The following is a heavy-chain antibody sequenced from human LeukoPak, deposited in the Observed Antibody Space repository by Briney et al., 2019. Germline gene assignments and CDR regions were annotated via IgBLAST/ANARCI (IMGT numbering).Heavy chain of an antibody. J-gene: IGHJ4*02. Sequence: GESLKISCKGSGYKFSNYWIGWVRQMPGKGLEWMGIIYAGDSDTRYIPSFQDQVIISADKSVSTAYLEWTSLKASDTAMYYCARRGSSGWHAKYYFDYWGQGTLVTVSS. CDR3: ARRGSSGWHAKYYFDY. V-gene: IGHV5-51*01. CDR1: GYKFSNYW. CDR2: IYAGDSDT. D-gene: IGHD6-19*01.